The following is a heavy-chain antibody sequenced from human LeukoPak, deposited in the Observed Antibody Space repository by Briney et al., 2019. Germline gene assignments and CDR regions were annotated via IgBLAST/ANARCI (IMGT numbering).Heavy chain of an antibody. V-gene: IGHV3-48*03. CDR1: GFTFSSSE. Sequence: QSGGSLRLSCAVSGFTFSSSEMNWVRQAPGKGLEWVSYISSSGSTIYYADSVKGRFTISRDNAKNSLYLQMNSLTAEDTAVHYCVRAHHPGGWFDPWGQGTLVTVSS. D-gene: IGHD3-16*01. J-gene: IGHJ5*02. CDR2: ISSSGSTI. CDR3: VRAHHPGGWFDP.